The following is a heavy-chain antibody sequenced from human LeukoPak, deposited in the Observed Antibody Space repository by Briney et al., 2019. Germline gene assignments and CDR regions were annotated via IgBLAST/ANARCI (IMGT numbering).Heavy chain of an antibody. CDR3: ARDRESESDSEGDY. CDR2: QKQGGSEI. D-gene: IGHD4-11*01. Sequence: GALEILCSTSGFTFWWVLVGWVPQAPRKRIEDVALQKQGGSEIYHMDSVKGRFTISRDDATNSLYLQMNSLRVEDTALYYCARDRESESDSEGDYWGQGTLVTVSS. V-gene: IGHV3-7*01. J-gene: IGHJ4*02. CDR1: GFTFWWVL.